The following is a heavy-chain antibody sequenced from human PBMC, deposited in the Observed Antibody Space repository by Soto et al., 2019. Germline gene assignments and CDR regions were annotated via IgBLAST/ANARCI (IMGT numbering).Heavy chain of an antibody. CDR1: GYTFTGYY. D-gene: IGHD4-17*01. CDR2: INPNSGGT. Sequence: QVQLVQSGAEVKKPGASVKVSCKASGYTFTGYYMHWVRQAPGQGLEWMGWINPNSGGTNYAQKFQGWVTMTRDTSISTAYMELSRLRSDDTAVYYCARVAVGGTTALHGFDYWGQGTLVTVSS. V-gene: IGHV1-2*04. CDR3: ARVAVGGTTALHGFDY. J-gene: IGHJ4*02.